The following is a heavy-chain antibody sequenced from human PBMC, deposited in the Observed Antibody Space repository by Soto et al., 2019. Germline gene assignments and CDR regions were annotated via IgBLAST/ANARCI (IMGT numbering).Heavy chain of an antibody. V-gene: IGHV3-23*01. CDR1: GFTFNNYA. J-gene: IGHJ3*02. D-gene: IGHD2-15*01. Sequence: PGGSLRLSCAASGFTFNNYAMSWVRQAPGKGLEWVSAISGSGGSTYYADSVKGRFTISRDNSKNTLYLQMNSLRAEDTAVYYCAKDYRRLGYCSGGSCLDDAFDTWGQGTMVTVSS. CDR3: AKDYRRLGYCSGGSCLDDAFDT. CDR2: ISGSGGST.